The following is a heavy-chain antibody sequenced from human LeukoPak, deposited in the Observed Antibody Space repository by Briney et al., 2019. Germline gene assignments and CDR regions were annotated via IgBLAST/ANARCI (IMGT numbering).Heavy chain of an antibody. CDR2: ISWNSGSI. D-gene: IGHD3-9*01. CDR3: AKDGDYDILTGHEPFDY. J-gene: IGHJ4*02. Sequence: GGSLRLSCAASGFTFDDYAMHWVRQAPGKGLEWVSGISWNSGSIGYADSVKGRFTISRDNAKNSLYLQMNSLRAEDTALYYCAKDGDYDILTGHEPFDYWGQGTLVTVSS. CDR1: GFTFDDYA. V-gene: IGHV3-9*01.